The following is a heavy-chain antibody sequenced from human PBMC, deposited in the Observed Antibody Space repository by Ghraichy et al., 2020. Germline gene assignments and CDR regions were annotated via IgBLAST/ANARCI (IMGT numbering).Heavy chain of an antibody. CDR3: VKSSGYDSSGYYGLNSYYYGMDG. D-gene: IGHD3-22*01. V-gene: IGHV3-64D*06. CDR2: ISSNGGST. CDR1: GFTFSSYA. Sequence: GGSLRLSCSASGFTFSSYAMHWVRQAPGKGLEYVSSISSNGGSTYYADSVKGRFTISRDNSKNTLYLQMSSLRAEDTAVYYCVKSSGYDSSGYYGLNSYYYGMDGWGQGTTVTVSS. J-gene: IGHJ6*02.